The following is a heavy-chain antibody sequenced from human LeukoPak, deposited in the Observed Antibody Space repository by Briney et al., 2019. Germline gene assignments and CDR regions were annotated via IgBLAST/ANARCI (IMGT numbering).Heavy chain of an antibody. CDR1: GFTFSSYA. D-gene: IGHD3-10*01. J-gene: IGHJ4*02. V-gene: IGHV3-7*01. Sequence: GGSLRLSCAASGFTFSSYAMNWVRQAPGKGLEWVANIKLDGSEKNYVDSVKGRFTISRDNTKNSLYLQMNSLRAEDTAVYYCARGSGSSDYWGQGTLVTVSS. CDR3: ARGSGSSDY. CDR2: IKLDGSEK.